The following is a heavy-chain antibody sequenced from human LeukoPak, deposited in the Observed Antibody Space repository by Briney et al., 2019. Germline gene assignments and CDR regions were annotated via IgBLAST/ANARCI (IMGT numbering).Heavy chain of an antibody. CDR1: GGTFSSYA. J-gene: IGHJ6*03. V-gene: IGHV1-69*01. CDR3: ARCESSSSSWGYYYMDV. D-gene: IGHD6-6*01. CDR2: IIPIFGTA. Sequence: SVKVSCKASGGTFSSYAISWVRQAPGHGLEWMGGIIPIFGTANYAQKFQGRVTITADESTSTAYMELSSLRSEDTAVYYCARCESSSSSWGYYYMDVWGKGTTVTVSS.